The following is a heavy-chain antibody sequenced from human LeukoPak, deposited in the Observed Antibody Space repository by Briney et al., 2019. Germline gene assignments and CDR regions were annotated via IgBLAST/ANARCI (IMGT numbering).Heavy chain of an antibody. V-gene: IGHV1-2*02. Sequence: ALVKVSCKASGYTFTGYYMHWVRQAPGQGLEWMGWINPNSGGTNYAQKFQGRVTMTRDTSISTAYMELSRLRSDDTAVYYCARPHFDWLYPPNYFDYWGQGTLVTVSS. J-gene: IGHJ4*02. CDR1: GYTFTGYY. CDR3: ARPHFDWLYPPNYFDY. D-gene: IGHD3-9*01. CDR2: INPNSGGT.